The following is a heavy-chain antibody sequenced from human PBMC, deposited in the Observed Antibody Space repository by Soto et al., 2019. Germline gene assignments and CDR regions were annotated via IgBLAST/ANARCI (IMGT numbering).Heavy chain of an antibody. V-gene: IGHV3-7*05. D-gene: IGHD2-2*01. CDR1: GFNFSSYW. J-gene: IGHJ4*02. Sequence: GGSLRLSCTASGFNFSSYWMSWVRQGPGKGPEWVANIKQDGSEIYYVDSVKGRFTISRDNAKSSLYLQMTSLRAEDTAVYHCAKSLSAIPGDSWGQGTLVTVSS. CDR2: IKQDGSEI. CDR3: AKSLSAIPGDS.